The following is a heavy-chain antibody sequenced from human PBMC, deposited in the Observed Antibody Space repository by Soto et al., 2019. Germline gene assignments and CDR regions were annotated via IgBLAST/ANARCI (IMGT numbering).Heavy chain of an antibody. Sequence: SETLSLTCAVYGGSFSGYYWSWISQPPGKGLEWIGEINHSGSTNYNPSLKSRVTISVDTSKNQFSLKLSSVTAADTAVYYCARGGGDDYLHYWGQGTLVTVSS. V-gene: IGHV4-34*01. CDR1: GGSFSGYY. D-gene: IGHD3-16*01. J-gene: IGHJ4*02. CDR2: INHSGST. CDR3: ARGGGDDYLHY.